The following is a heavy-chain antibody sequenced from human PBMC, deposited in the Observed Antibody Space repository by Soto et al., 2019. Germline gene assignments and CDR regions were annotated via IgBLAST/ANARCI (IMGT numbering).Heavy chain of an antibody. CDR3: ARGRTVTTWSTDYYFDY. J-gene: IGHJ4*02. Sequence: QVQLVQSGAEVKKPGASVKVSCKASGYTFTSYGISWVRQAPGQGLEWMGWISAYNGNTNYAQKLQGRVTMTTDTSTSTDDMELRSLRSDDTAVYYCARGRTVTTWSTDYYFDYWSQGTLVTVSS. CDR2: ISAYNGNT. D-gene: IGHD4-17*01. CDR1: GYTFTSYG. V-gene: IGHV1-18*04.